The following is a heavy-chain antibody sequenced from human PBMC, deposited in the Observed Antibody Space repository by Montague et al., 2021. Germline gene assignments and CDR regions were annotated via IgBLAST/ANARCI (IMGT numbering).Heavy chain of an antibody. CDR2: IYYSGST. V-gene: IGHV4-59*05. CDR1: GGSITEYY. CDR3: VVTPSLYYHGVDV. J-gene: IGHJ6*02. Sequence: SETLSLTCSVSGGSITEYYWSWIRQPPGKGLEWIGSIYYSGSTYYSPSLKSRLTISVDTSKNQFSLKLSSVTAADTAVYYGVVTPSLYYHGVDVWGQGTTVTVSS. D-gene: IGHD4-23*01.